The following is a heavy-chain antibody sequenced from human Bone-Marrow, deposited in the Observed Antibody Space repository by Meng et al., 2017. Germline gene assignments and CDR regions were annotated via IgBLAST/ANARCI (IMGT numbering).Heavy chain of an antibody. CDR3: SGHVDY. CDR1: GFTFSNAW. Sequence: VQLVESGGGVVKPGGSLRLSCAASGFTFSNAWMTWVRQAPGKGLEWIGRMKSNVDGGTVDYAAAVKGRFFISRDDSENTFYLQMNSLKTEDTAVYYCSGHVDYWGHGTLVTVSS. J-gene: IGHJ4*01. CDR2: MKSNVDGGTV. V-gene: IGHV3-15*01.